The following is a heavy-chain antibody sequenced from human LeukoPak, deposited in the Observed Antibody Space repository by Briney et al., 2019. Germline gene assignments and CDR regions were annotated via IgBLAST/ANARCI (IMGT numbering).Heavy chain of an antibody. D-gene: IGHD2-2*01. CDR1: GYTFTDYY. CDR3: AREGYCSSTSCSRPYFDY. CDR2: VGPEDGET. Sequence: GATVKISCKASGYTFTDYYMHWVQQAPGKGLEWMGRVGPEDGETIYAEKFQGRVTITTDESTSTAYMELSSLRSEDTAVYYCAREGYCSSTSCSRPYFDYWGQGTLVTVSS. J-gene: IGHJ4*02. V-gene: IGHV1-69-2*01.